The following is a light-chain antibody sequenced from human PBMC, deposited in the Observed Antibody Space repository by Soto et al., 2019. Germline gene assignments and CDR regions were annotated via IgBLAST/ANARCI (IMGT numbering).Light chain of an antibody. J-gene: IGKJ1*01. CDR1: QSISSW. CDR2: DAS. Sequence: DIQMTQSPSTLSASVGDRVTITCRASQSISSWLAWYQQKPGKAPKLLIYDASSLEGGVPSRFSGSESGTEFTLTISSLQPDDFATYYCQQYNDYQGTFGQGTKVDI. V-gene: IGKV1-5*01. CDR3: QQYNDYQGT.